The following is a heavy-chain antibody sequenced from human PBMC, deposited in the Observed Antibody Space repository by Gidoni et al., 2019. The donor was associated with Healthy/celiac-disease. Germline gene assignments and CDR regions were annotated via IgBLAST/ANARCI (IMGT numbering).Heavy chain of an antibody. CDR3: AKDNYIVGVPLD. D-gene: IGHD1-26*01. Sequence: EVQPVASGGGVVPPGGFLSTSCAASGITVSSSALSWVRQAAGKGREWVSAISGSGGSTYYAVSVRCRFTISRDKSKISLYLQMHSLRAEDTAVYYCAKDNYIVGVPLDWGQGTLVTVSS. J-gene: IGHJ4*02. CDR1: GITVSSSA. CDR2: ISGSGGST. V-gene: IGHV3-23*04.